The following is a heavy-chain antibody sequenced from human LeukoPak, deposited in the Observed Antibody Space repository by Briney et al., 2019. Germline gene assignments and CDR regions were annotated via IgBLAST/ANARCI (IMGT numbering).Heavy chain of an antibody. V-gene: IGHV1-2*06. D-gene: IGHD6-13*01. CDR2: INPNSGGT. CDR3: ARVRRILYSSSWYYFDY. J-gene: IGHJ4*02. Sequence: ASVKVSCKASGYTFTGYYMHWVRQAPGQGLEWMGRINPNSGGTNYAQKFQGRVTMTRDTSISTACMELSRLRSDDTAVYYCARVRRILYSSSWYYFDYWGQGTLVTVSS. CDR1: GYTFTGYY.